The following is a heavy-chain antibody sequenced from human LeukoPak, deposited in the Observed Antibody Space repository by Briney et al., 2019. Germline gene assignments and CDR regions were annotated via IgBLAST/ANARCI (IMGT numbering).Heavy chain of an antibody. D-gene: IGHD2-2*01. V-gene: IGHV4-59*01. J-gene: IGHJ6*03. CDR3: ARVSTSYYYYMDV. CDR1: GGSISSYY. CDR2: IYYSGST. Sequence: SETLSLTCTVSGGSISSYYWSWIRQPPGKGLEWIGYIYYSGSTNYNPSLKSRVTISADTSKNQFSLKLSSVTAADTAVYYCARVSTSYYYYMDVWGKGTTVTVSS.